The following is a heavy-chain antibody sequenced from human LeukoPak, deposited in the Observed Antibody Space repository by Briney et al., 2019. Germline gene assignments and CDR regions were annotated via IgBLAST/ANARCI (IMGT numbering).Heavy chain of an antibody. D-gene: IGHD3-10*01. Sequence: MNWVCQAPGKGLEWVSFTDTSGNYIYYGDSVKGRFTISRDSARNLLFLQMNGLRAEDTAVYYCARGRSITLLRGVAMSDGFDIWGQGAMVAVSS. CDR2: TDTSGNYI. J-gene: IGHJ3*02. V-gene: IGHV3-21*06. CDR3: ARGRSITLLRGVAMSDGFDI.